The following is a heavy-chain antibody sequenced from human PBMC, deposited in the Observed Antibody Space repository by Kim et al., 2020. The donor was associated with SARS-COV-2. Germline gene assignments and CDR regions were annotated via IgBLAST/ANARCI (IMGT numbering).Heavy chain of an antibody. CDR2: IYPNGGAT. V-gene: IGHV1-46*01. J-gene: IGHJ4*02. CDR1: GYGFTNNY. CDR3: ARDLEGFDY. D-gene: IGHD1-1*01. Sequence: ASVKVSCKTSGYGFTNNYLHWVRLAPGQGLEWMGMIYPNGGATTYAQKFQGRVTMTKDTSTSTAYMELSSLTSDDTAMYYCARDLEGFDYWGQGALDTVSS.